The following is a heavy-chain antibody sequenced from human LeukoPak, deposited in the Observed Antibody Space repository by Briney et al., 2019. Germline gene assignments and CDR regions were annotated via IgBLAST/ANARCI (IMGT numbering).Heavy chain of an antibody. CDR3: AKDNTVTTGGYYYGMDV. CDR1: GFTFSSYG. V-gene: IGHV3-30*18. CDR2: ISYDGSNK. J-gene: IGHJ6*02. D-gene: IGHD4-17*01. Sequence: GGSLRLSCAASGFTFSSYGMHWVRQAPGKGLEWVAVISYDGSNKYYADSVKGRFTISRDNSKNTLYLQMNSLRAEDTAVCYCAKDNTVTTGGYYYGMDVWGQGTTVTVSS.